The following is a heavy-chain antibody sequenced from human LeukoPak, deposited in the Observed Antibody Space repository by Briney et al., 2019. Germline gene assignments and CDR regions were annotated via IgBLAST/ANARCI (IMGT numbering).Heavy chain of an antibody. Sequence: PGGSLRLSCAASGFTFSSYSMNWVRQAPGKGLEWVSYISSSSSTIYYADSVKGRFTISRDNAKNSLYLQMNSLRAEDTALYYCAKDGIAVAGDYFDYWGQGTLVTVSS. CDR1: GFTFSSYS. D-gene: IGHD6-19*01. CDR2: ISSSSSTI. CDR3: AKDGIAVAGDYFDY. J-gene: IGHJ4*02. V-gene: IGHV3-48*04.